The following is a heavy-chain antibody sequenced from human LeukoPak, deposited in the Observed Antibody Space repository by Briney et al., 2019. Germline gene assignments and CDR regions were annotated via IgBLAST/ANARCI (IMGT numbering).Heavy chain of an antibody. CDR1: GFTFSSYG. J-gene: IGHJ5*02. D-gene: IGHD2-15*01. CDR3: ASETNCSGGSCYQT. V-gene: IGHV3-33*01. CDR2: IWYDGSNK. Sequence: GGSLRLSCAASGFTFSSYGMHWVRKAPGKGLEWVAVIWYDGSNKYYADSVKGRFTISRDNSKNTLYLQMNSLRAEDTAVYYCASETNCSGGSCYQTWGQGTLVTVSS.